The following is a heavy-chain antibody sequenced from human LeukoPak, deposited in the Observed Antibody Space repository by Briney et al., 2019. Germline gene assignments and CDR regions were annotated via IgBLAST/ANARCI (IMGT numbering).Heavy chain of an antibody. J-gene: IGHJ1*01. CDR1: GFTIGSNY. D-gene: IGHD3-22*01. CDR2: ISGSGGST. CDR3: AKEEDYYDSSGYYYGHVGYFQH. Sequence: GGSLRLSCAASGFTIGSNYMSWVRQAPGKGLEWVSAISGSGGSTYYADSVKGRFTISRDNSKSTLYLQMNSLRAEDTAVYYCAKEEDYYDSSGYYYGHVGYFQHWGQGTLVTVSS. V-gene: IGHV3-23*01.